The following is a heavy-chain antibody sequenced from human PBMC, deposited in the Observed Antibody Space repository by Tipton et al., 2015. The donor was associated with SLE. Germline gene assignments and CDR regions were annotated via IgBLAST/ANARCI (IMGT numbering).Heavy chain of an antibody. J-gene: IGHJ6*02. CDR1: GFTFSDYA. CDR3: GRVGFWSGDSEMDV. D-gene: IGHD3-3*01. CDR2: ISSSSSTI. V-gene: IGHV3-48*01. Sequence: PLRLSCTASGFTFSDYAMSWVRQAPGKGLEWVSYISSSSSTIYYADSVKGRCTISRDNAKNSLYLQMNSLRVEETAVYYCGRVGFWSGDSEMDVWGQGTTVTFSS.